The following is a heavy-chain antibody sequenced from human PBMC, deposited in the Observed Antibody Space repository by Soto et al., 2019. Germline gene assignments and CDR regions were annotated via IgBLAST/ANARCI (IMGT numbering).Heavy chain of an antibody. J-gene: IGHJ6*02. Sequence: QVQLVQSGAEVKKPGSSVKVSCKVSGGTFSNYAIDWVRLAPGHGLEWMGGIVPIFGTTYCTQKFQGRATIIADDSTTTAYLEMSSLRSEDTAIYYCARVEAVAGLYNYPGLDVWGQGTPVTVSS. V-gene: IGHV1-69*12. CDR3: ARVEAVAGLYNYPGLDV. CDR1: GGTFSNYA. CDR2: IVPIFGTT. D-gene: IGHD6-19*01.